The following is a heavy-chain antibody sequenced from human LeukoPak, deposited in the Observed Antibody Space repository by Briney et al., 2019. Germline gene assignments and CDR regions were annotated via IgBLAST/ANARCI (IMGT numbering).Heavy chain of an antibody. CDR1: GYTLTGYY. D-gene: IGHD3-10*01. V-gene: IGHV1-2*02. CDR2: INPNSGGT. CDR3: ARELWFGELLEPPYFDY. J-gene: IGHJ4*02. Sequence: GASVKVSCKASGYTLTGYYMHWVRQAPGQGLEWMGWINPNSGGTNYAQKFQGRVTMTRDTSISTAYMELSRLRSDDTAVYYCARELWFGELLEPPYFDYWGQGTLVTVSS.